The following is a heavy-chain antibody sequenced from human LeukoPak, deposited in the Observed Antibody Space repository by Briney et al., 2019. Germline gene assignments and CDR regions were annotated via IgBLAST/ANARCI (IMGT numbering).Heavy chain of an antibody. D-gene: IGHD6-13*01. Sequence: GGSLRLSCAASGFTFSSYEMNWVRQAPGKGLEWVSYISSSGSTIYYADSVKGGFTISRDNAKNSLYLQMNSLRAEDTAVYYCARDHGDSSSWSYYYYYYMDVWGKGTTVTISS. J-gene: IGHJ6*03. V-gene: IGHV3-48*03. CDR1: GFTFSSYE. CDR3: ARDHGDSSSWSYYYYYYMDV. CDR2: ISSSGSTI.